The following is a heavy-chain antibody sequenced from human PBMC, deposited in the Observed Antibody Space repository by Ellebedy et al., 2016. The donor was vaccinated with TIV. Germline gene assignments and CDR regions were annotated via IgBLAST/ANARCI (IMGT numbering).Heavy chain of an antibody. D-gene: IGHD2-2*01. CDR3: ARAGYCSSTSCYRQDAFDI. V-gene: IGHV3-66*01. Sequence: PGGSLRLSCAASGFTVSSNYMSWVRQAPGKGLEWVSVIYSGGSTYYADSVKGRFTISRDNSKNTLYLQMNSLRAEDTAVYYCARAGYCSSTSCYRQDAFDIWGQGTMVTVSS. J-gene: IGHJ3*02. CDR1: GFTVSSNY. CDR2: IYSGGST.